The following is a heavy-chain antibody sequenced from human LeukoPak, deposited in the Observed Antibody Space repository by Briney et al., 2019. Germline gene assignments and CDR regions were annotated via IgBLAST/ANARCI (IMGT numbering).Heavy chain of an antibody. CDR3: AKDDSSGFVHLPIDY. J-gene: IGHJ4*02. Sequence: GRSLRLSCAASGFTFSSYGMHWVRQAPGKGLEWVAVISYDGSNKYYADSVKGRFTISRDNSKNTLYLQMNSLRAEDTAVYYCAKDDSSGFVHLPIDYWGQGTLVTVSS. D-gene: IGHD3-22*01. V-gene: IGHV3-30*18. CDR2: ISYDGSNK. CDR1: GFTFSSYG.